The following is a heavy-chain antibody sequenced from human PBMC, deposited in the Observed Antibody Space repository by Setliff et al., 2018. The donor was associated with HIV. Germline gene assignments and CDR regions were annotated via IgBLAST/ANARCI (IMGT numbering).Heavy chain of an antibody. D-gene: IGHD3-16*01. CDR1: GFTFSSYA. CDR3: ARDNNRGGAVDY. V-gene: IGHV3-48*01. Sequence: GGSLRLSCAASGFTFSSYAMSWVRQAPGKGLEWVSYIRSDSTIIYYADSVKGRFTVSRDNVKNSLYLQMNSLRAEDTAIYYCARDNNRGGAVDYWGQGTLVTVSS. CDR2: IRSDSTII. J-gene: IGHJ4*02.